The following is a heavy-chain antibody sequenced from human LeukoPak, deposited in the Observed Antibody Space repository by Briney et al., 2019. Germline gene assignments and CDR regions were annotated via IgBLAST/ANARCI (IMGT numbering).Heavy chain of an antibody. CDR1: GFTFSNYG. Sequence: PGGSLRLSCAASGFTFSNYGMSWVRQPPGKGLEWVSAISGSGGSTYYADSVKGRFTISRDNSKNTLYLQMNSLRAEDTAVYYCAKVRDTYGYVTSFDYWGQGTLVTVSS. V-gene: IGHV3-23*01. CDR3: AKVRDTYGYVTSFDY. D-gene: IGHD5-18*01. J-gene: IGHJ4*02. CDR2: ISGSGGST.